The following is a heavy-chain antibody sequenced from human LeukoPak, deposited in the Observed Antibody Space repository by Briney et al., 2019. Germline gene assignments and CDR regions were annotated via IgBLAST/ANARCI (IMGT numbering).Heavy chain of an antibody. CDR2: IKQDGSEE. D-gene: IGHD3-10*01. CDR1: GFAFSNYW. V-gene: IGHV3-7*03. Sequence: PGGSPRLSCAASGFAFSNYWMSWVRQAPGKGLEWVANIKQDGSEEYYVDSVKGRFTISRDNAKNSLFLQLNSLRAEDTAVYYCARSGIRGVVVTSWGQGTLVTVSS. CDR3: ARSGIRGVVVTS. J-gene: IGHJ5*02.